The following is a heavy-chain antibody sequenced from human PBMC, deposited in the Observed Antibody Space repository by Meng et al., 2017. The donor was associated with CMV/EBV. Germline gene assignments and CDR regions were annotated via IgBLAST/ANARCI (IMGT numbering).Heavy chain of an antibody. CDR1: GFTFSSYS. Sequence: GGSLRLSCAASGFTFSSYSMNWVRQAPGKGLEWVSSISSSSSYIYYADSVKGRFTISRDNAKNSLYLQMNSLRAEDTAVYYCARDRYCSSTSCYTYYYYGMDVWAKGPRSPSP. D-gene: IGHD2-2*02. V-gene: IGHV3-21*01. CDR2: ISSSSSYI. J-gene: IGHJ6*02. CDR3: ARDRYCSSTSCYTYYYYGMDV.